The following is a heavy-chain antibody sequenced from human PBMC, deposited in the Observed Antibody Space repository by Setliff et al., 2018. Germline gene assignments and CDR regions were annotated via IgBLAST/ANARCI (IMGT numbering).Heavy chain of an antibody. CDR2: IYWNDDK. CDR1: GFSLSTSGVG. Sequence: SGPTLVNPTQTLTVTCTFSGFSLSTSGVGVGWIRQPPGKALEWLALIYWNDDKRYSPSLNSRLTITKDTSKNQVVLTMTNVDPVDTATYFCAHAPTLAEIPLGYLDSWGQGTLVTVSS. CDR3: AHAPTLAEIPLGYLDS. D-gene: IGHD3-16*01. J-gene: IGHJ4*02. V-gene: IGHV2-5*01.